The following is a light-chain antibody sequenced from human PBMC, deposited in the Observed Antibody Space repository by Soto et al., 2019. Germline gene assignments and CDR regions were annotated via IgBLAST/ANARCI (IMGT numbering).Light chain of an antibody. V-gene: IGKV3-11*01. CDR1: QSVSTY. J-gene: IGKJ1*01. Sequence: DIVLTQSPATLSLSPGERATLSCRASQSVSTYLAWYQQKPGQAPRPLIYDASNRATGIPARFSGSGSGTDFTLTISSLEPEDFAVYYCQQRTNWPRTFGPGTKVEIK. CDR3: QQRTNWPRT. CDR2: DAS.